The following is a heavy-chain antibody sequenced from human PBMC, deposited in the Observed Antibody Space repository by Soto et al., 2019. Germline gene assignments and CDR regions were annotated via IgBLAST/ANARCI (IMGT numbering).Heavy chain of an antibody. CDR2: INHSGDT. V-gene: IGHV4-34*01. CDR3: ARGRGIRGSIVTTYYYGLDV. D-gene: IGHD3-10*01. J-gene: IGHJ6*02. Sequence: SETLSLTCAVYGGSFSGYYRSRIRQPPGKGLEWLGEINHSGDTNYNPSLKSRVTISVDTSKNQFSLKLTSVTASDTAVYYCARGRGIRGSIVTTYYYGLDVWGQGTTVTVSS. CDR1: GGSFSGYY.